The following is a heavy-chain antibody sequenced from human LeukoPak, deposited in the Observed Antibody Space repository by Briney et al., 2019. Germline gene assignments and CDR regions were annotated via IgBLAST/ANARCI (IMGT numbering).Heavy chain of an antibody. Sequence: GGSLRLSCAASGFTFTNAWMSWVRQAPGKGLEWVGRIKSKTDDGTTDYAAPVKARFTISRDDSNNMLYLQMNSLKTEDTAVYYCSYYYDSSGSYGPDHLDYWGQGTLVTVSS. J-gene: IGHJ4*02. CDR3: SYYYDSSGSYGPDHLDY. CDR2: IKSKTDDGTT. V-gene: IGHV3-15*01. CDR1: GFTFTNAW. D-gene: IGHD3-22*01.